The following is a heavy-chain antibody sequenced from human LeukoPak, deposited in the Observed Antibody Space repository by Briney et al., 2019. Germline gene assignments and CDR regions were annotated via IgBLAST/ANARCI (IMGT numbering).Heavy chain of an antibody. CDR1: GFSLSTSGVG. CDR2: IYWNDDK. D-gene: IGHD3-9*01. V-gene: IGHV2-5*01. CDR3: AHLITIPLRSPGYFQH. Sequence: SGPTLVKPTQTLTLTCAFSGFSLSTSGVGVGWIRQPPGKALEWLALIYWNDDKRYSPSLKSRLTITKDTSKNQVVLTMTNMDPVDTATYYCAHLITIPLRSPGYFQHWGQGTLVTVSS. J-gene: IGHJ1*01.